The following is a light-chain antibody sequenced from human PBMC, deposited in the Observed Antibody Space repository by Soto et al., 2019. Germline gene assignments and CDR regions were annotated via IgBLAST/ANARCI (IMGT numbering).Light chain of an antibody. V-gene: IGKV3-20*01. CDR2: GAS. CDR1: QTVSSSY. Sequence: EIVLTQSPGTLSLSPGERATLSCRASQTVSSSYLACYQQKPGQAPRLLIYGASSRATGIPDRFSGSGSGADFTLTISRLEPDDVAVYYCQQYGSSPRTFGQGTKVDIK. J-gene: IGKJ1*01. CDR3: QQYGSSPRT.